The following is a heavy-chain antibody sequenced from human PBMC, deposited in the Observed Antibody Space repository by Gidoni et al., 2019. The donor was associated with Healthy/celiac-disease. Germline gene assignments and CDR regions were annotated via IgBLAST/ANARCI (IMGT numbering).Heavy chain of an antibody. CDR3: ARARVQLWSD. Sequence: QVQLVQSGAEVKKPGASVKVSCTASSYTFTGYYMHWVRQAPGQGLEWMGWINPNRGGTNYAQKFKGRVTMTRDTSISTAYMELSRLRSDDTAVYYCARARVQLWSDWGQGTLVTVSS. CDR1: SYTFTGYY. J-gene: IGHJ4*02. D-gene: IGHD5-18*01. V-gene: IGHV1-2*02. CDR2: INPNRGGT.